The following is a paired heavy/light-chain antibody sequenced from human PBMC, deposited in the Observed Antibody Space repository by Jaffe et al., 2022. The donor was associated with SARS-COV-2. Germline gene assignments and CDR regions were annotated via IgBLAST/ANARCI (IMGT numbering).Light chain of an antibody. J-gene: IGKJ3*01. CDR3: QQANSFPFT. Sequence: DTQMTQSPSSVSASVGDIVNITCRASQGISRWLAWYQQKPGSAPKLLIYSASTLQSGVPSRFSGSGSGTDFTLTISSLQPEDFATYYCQQANSFPFTFGPGTKVDFK. CDR1: QGISRW. V-gene: IGKV1-12*01. CDR2: SAS.
Heavy chain of an antibody. CDR1: GDSISRSNYY. V-gene: IGHV4-39*01. Sequence: QVQLQESGPGLVKPSETLSLTCTVSGDSISRSNYYSAWIRQPPGKGLEWIGSIYYSGNIYFNPSLKSRVTISVDTSKNQLSLTLTSVTAADTAVYFCARYASGKNWFDPWGQGTLVTVSS. CDR3: ARYASGKNWFDP. CDR2: IYYSGNI. J-gene: IGHJ5*02.